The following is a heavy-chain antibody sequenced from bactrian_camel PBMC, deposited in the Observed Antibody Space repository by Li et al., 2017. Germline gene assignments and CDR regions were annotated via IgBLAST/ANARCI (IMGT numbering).Heavy chain of an antibody. D-gene: IGHD2*01. Sequence: VQLVESGGGLVQPGGSLRLSCAASGFAFSNYAMTWVRQAPGKGLEWVSGINGGGDYKYYADFVRGRFTISRDNAKNTLYLQLNNLQTEDTAMYYCAKRNSRAYRQYEEDRTYGQGTQVTVS. CDR1: GFAFSNYA. V-gene: IGHV3S31*01. CDR2: INGGGDYK. J-gene: IGHJ4*01.